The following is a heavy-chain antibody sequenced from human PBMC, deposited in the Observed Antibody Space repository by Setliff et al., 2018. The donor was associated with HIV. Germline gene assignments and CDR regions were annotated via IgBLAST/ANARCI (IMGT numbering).Heavy chain of an antibody. D-gene: IGHD5-18*01. CDR2: IYHSGST. Sequence: SETLSLTCNVYGASITNSNSYWGWIRQPPGKRLEWLGEIYHSGSTNYNPSLKSRVTMSVDKPKNHLSLKLSSVTAADTAVYYSARDRYSYGRSYFDYWGQGTLVTVSS. V-gene: IGHV4-39*07. CDR1: GASITNSNS. CDR3: ARDRYSYGRSYFDY. J-gene: IGHJ4*02.